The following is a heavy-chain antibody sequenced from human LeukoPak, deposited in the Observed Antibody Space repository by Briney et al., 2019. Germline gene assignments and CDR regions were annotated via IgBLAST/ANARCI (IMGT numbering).Heavy chain of an antibody. V-gene: IGHV3-30*02. CDR1: GFTFSNYG. D-gene: IGHD5-18*01. CDR3: ARDPVETSLVTSSYIDV. CDR2: IRYDGSKK. Sequence: PGGSLRLSCEASGFTFSNYGMHWVRQGPGKGLQWVSFIRYDGSKKYSADSVKGRFTISRDNSKNRLYLQMNSLRPEDTAVYFCARDPVETSLVTSSYIDVWGKGTTVTVSS. J-gene: IGHJ6*03.